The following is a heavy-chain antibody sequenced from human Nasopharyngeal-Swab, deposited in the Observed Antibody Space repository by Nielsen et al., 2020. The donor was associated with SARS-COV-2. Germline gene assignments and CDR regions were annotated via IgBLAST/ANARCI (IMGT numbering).Heavy chain of an antibody. V-gene: IGHV3-21*01. Sequence: GGSLRLSCAASGFTFSSYSMNWVRQAPGKGLEWVSSISSSSSYIYYADSVKGRFTISRDNAKNSLYLQMNSLRAEDTAVYYCAKSFAALTTVSNFDYWGQGTLVTVSS. D-gene: IGHD4-17*01. CDR2: ISSSSSYI. CDR1: GFTFSSYS. CDR3: AKSFAALTTVSNFDY. J-gene: IGHJ4*02.